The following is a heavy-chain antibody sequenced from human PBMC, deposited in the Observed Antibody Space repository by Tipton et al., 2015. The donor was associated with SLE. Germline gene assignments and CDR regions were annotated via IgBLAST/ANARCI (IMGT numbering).Heavy chain of an antibody. CDR1: GGSISNHY. Sequence: TLSLFCTVSGGSISNHYWSWIRQSPGKGLEWIGDINYAGTTSYNPSLRSRVTISVDTSTNQLSLRLDSVTAGDTAVYYCARHDVNSAMAVDYWSQGTLVTVSS. CDR3: ARHDVNSAMAVDY. J-gene: IGHJ4*02. CDR2: INYAGTT. V-gene: IGHV4-59*08. D-gene: IGHD5-18*01.